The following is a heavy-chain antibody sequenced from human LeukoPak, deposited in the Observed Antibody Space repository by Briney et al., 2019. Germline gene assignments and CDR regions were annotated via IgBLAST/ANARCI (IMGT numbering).Heavy chain of an antibody. CDR1: GGSFSGYY. J-gene: IGHJ6*03. V-gene: IGHV4-34*01. Sequence: PSETLSLTCAVYGGSFSGYYWSWIRQPPGKGLEWIGEINHSGSTNYNPSLKSRVTISVDTSKNQFSLKLSSVTAADTAVYYCARDITIFGVVTGDYMDVWGKGTTVTVSS. CDR3: ARDITIFGVVTGDYMDV. CDR2: INHSGST. D-gene: IGHD3-3*01.